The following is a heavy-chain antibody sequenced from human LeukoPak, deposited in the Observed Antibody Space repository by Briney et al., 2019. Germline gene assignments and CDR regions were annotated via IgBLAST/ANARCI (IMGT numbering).Heavy chain of an antibody. V-gene: IGHV4-31*03. CDR3: ARDRWAQGYCSGGSCHYYGMDV. D-gene: IGHD2-15*01. CDR1: GGSISSGGYY. Sequence: SETLSLTCTVSGGSISSGGYYWSWIRQHPGKGLEWIGYIYYSGSTYYNPTLKSRVTISLDTSKNQFSLKLSSVTAADTAVYYCARDRWAQGYCSGGSCHYYGMDVWGQGITVIVSS. CDR2: IYYSGST. J-gene: IGHJ6*02.